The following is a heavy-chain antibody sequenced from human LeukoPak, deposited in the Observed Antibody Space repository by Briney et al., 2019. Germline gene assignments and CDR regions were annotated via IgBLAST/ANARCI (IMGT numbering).Heavy chain of an antibody. CDR2: ISGSGGST. D-gene: IGHD6-13*01. Sequence: GGSLRLSCAASGFTFSSYAMSWVRQAPGKGLEWVSAISGSGGSTYYADSVKGRFTISRDNSKNTLYLQMNSLRAEDTAVYYCAKLRSSSITAASHPWGQGTLVTVSS. CDR1: GFTFSSYA. J-gene: IGHJ5*02. CDR3: AKLRSSSITAASHP. V-gene: IGHV3-23*01.